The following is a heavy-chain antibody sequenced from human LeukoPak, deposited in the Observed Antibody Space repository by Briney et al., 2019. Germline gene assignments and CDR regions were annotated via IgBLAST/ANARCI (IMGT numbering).Heavy chain of an antibody. CDR2: INHSGST. D-gene: IGHD5-18*01. CDR3: ARGGYSYGLEFDY. V-gene: IGHV4-34*01. CDR1: GGSFSGYY. J-gene: IGHJ4*02. Sequence: SETLSLTCAVYGGSFSGYYWSWIRQPPGKGLEWIGEINHSGSTNYNPSLKSRVTISVDTSKNQFSLKLSSVTAADTAVYYCARGGYSYGLEFDYWGQGTLVTVSS.